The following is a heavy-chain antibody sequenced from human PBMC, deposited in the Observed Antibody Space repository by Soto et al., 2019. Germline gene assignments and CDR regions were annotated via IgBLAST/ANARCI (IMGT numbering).Heavy chain of an antibody. J-gene: IGHJ5*02. CDR1: GYIFTNYG. Sequence: GASVKVSCKTSGYIFTNYGIHWVRQAPGQRLEWIGWIHGGNDNIKYSQKFQDRVTFTRDTSASTAYMVLSTLRSEDTAVYYCARVMAVGSRYNWFDPWGQGTLVTVSS. CDR3: ARVMAVGSRYNWFDP. D-gene: IGHD6-19*01. V-gene: IGHV1-3*01. CDR2: IHGGNDNI.